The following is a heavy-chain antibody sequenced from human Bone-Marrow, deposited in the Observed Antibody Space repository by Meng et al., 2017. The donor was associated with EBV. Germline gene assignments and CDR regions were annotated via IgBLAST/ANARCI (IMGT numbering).Heavy chain of an antibody. CDR2: INPNSGGT. CDR3: ARGRGYYGSGTYYAFDN. CDR1: GYTFSGYY. D-gene: IGHD3-10*01. V-gene: IGHV1-2*06. J-gene: IGHJ4*02. Sequence: VQLVLAGAEVKKPGASVKVSCQATGYTFSGYYLHWVRHAPGQGLEWMGRINPNSGGTDYAQMFQGRATMTRDTSISTAYMELSRLRSDDTAVYYCARGRGYYGSGTYYAFDNWGQGTLVTVSS.